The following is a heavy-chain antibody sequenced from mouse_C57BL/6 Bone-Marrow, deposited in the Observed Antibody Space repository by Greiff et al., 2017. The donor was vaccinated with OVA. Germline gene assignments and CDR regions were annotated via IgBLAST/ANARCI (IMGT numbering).Heavy chain of an antibody. D-gene: IGHD1-1*01. Sequence: EVQLQQSGAELVRPGASVKLSCTASGFNIKDDYMHWVKQRPEQGLEWIGWIDPENGDTEYASKFQGKATITADTSSNTAYLQLSSLTSEDTAVYYGTTGYYGSIFAYWGQGTLVTVSA. J-gene: IGHJ3*01. CDR3: TTGYYGSIFAY. CDR2: IDPENGDT. V-gene: IGHV14-4*01. CDR1: GFNIKDDY.